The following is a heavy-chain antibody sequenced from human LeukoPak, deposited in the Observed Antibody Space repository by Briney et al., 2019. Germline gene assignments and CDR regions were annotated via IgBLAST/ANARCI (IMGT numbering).Heavy chain of an antibody. CDR3: ARHYSYYGSGTYFDS. J-gene: IGHJ4*02. V-gene: IGHV4-59*01. D-gene: IGHD3-10*01. CDR2: IYYSGNT. Sequence: SETLSLTCTVSGGSISSYYWSWIRQPPGKGLEWIGYIYYSGNTKYNPSLKSRVTISVDTSKNQFSLKVTSVTAADTAVYYCARHYSYYGSGTYFDSWGQGTLVTVSS. CDR1: GGSISSYY.